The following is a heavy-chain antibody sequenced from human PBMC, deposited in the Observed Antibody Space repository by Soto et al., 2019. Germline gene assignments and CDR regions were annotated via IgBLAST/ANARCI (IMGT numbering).Heavy chain of an antibody. Sequence: QVQLVESGGGVVQPGRSLRLSCAASGFTFSSYGMHWVRQAPGKGLEWVAVISYDGSNKYYADSVKGRFTISRDNSKNTLYLKMNSLRAEDTAVYYCVDIAVAGNDAFDIWGQGTMVTFSS. CDR2: ISYDGSNK. CDR3: VDIAVAGNDAFDI. D-gene: IGHD6-19*01. CDR1: GFTFSSYG. J-gene: IGHJ3*02. V-gene: IGHV3-30*03.